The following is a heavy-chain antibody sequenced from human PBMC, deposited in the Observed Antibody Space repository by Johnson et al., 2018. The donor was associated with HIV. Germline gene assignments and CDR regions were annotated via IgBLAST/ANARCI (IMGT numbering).Heavy chain of an antibody. V-gene: IGHV3-20*04. CDR3: AIRSEYSSSWFGAFDI. CDR1: GFSFDDYA. J-gene: IGHJ3*02. Sequence: MLLVESGGGVVRPGGSLRLSCAASGFSFDDYAMSWVRQVPGKGLEWVSRINWNGGSTGYADSVKGRFTISRDNAKNSLYLQMHSLRAEDTAVYYCAIRSEYSSSWFGAFDIWGQGTMVTVSS. D-gene: IGHD6-13*01. CDR2: INWNGGST.